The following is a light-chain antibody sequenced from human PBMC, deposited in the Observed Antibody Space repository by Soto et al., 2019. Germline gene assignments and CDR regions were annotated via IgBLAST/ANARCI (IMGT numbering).Light chain of an antibody. V-gene: IGKV1-39*01. Sequence: DIQMTQSPSSLSASVGDRVTITCRASQSINNYLNWYKQKPGKAPKLLIYAASSLQSGVPSRFSGSGSGTEFTLTISSLQPEDFATYYCQQTYSRSLTFGGGTKVEIK. CDR3: QQTYSRSLT. CDR1: QSINNY. J-gene: IGKJ4*01. CDR2: AAS.